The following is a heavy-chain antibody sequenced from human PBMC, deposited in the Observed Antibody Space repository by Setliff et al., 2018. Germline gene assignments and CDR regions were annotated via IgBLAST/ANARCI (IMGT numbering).Heavy chain of an antibody. D-gene: IGHD2-15*01. Sequence: TLSLTCTVSGGSISSHYWTWIRQPAGKGLEWIGRLYTSGDTNYNPSLKSRVSMSLYTSKNQFSLKLSSLTAADTAVYYCARDRVVVLAGRGGFYFDYWGQGTLVAVSS. CDR3: ARDRVVVLAGRGGFYFDY. CDR1: GGSISSHY. CDR2: LYTSGDT. V-gene: IGHV4-4*07. J-gene: IGHJ4*02.